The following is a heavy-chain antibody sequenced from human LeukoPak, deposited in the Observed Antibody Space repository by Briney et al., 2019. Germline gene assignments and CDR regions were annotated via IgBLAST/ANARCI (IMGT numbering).Heavy chain of an antibody. V-gene: IGHV3-23*01. Sequence: GRSPRPSCPTYGFASSNNIMAWSRVAPGKGMEWVSSLSGSGFDAFYADSVKGRFTTSRDNSKNTLFLQMSSLRVEDTAVYFCVGDEPGRSWYNWGQGSLVTVSS. CDR3: VGDEPGRSWYN. D-gene: IGHD6-13*01. CDR1: GFASSNNI. J-gene: IGHJ4*02. CDR2: LSGSGFDA.